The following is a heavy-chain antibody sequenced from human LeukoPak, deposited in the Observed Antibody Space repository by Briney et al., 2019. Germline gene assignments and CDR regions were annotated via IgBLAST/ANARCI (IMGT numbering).Heavy chain of an antibody. CDR3: ARENGGAALDY. CDR2: ISYDGSNK. V-gene: IGHV3-30*03. D-gene: IGHD3-16*01. Sequence: GGSLRLSCAASGFTFSSYSMNWVRQAPGKGLEWVAVISYDGSNKYYADSVKGRFTISRDNSNNTLFLQMNSLRAEDTAVYYCARENGGAALDYWGQGTLVTVSS. J-gene: IGHJ4*02. CDR1: GFTFSSYS.